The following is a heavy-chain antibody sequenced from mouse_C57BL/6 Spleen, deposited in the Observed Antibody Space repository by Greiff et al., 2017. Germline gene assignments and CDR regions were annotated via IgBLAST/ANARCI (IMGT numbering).Heavy chain of an antibody. Sequence: EVQLVESGPGLVKPSQSLSLTCSVTGYSITSGYYWNWIRQFPGNKLEWMGYISYDGSNNYNPSLKNRISITRDTSKNQFFLKLNSVTTEDTATYYCAREGDYDRRGFDYWGQGTTLTVSS. D-gene: IGHD2-4*01. V-gene: IGHV3-6*01. J-gene: IGHJ2*01. CDR1: GYSITSGYY. CDR2: ISYDGSN. CDR3: AREGDYDRRGFDY.